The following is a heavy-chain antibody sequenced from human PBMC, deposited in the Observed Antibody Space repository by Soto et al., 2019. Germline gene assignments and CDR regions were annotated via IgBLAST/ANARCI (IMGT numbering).Heavy chain of an antibody. CDR1: GGSISTYY. J-gene: IGHJ4*02. D-gene: IGHD2-15*01. CDR3: ARHPAHCSGGICHTDY. V-gene: IGHV4-59*08. Sequence: QVQLQESGPGLVKPSETLSLTCTVSGGSISTYYWSWIRRPPGKGLEWLGYVYSSGATNYNPSLKSRVTISVDTSKNQSSLKLTSVTAADTAVYYCARHPAHCSGGICHTDYWGQGTLVTVSS. CDR2: VYSSGAT.